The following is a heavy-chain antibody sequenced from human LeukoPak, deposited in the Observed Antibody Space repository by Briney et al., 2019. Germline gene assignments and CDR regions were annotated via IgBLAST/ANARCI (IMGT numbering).Heavy chain of an antibody. CDR1: GFTFDDYA. Sequence: PGGSLRLSCAASGFTFDDYAMHWVRQAPGKGLEWVSGISWNSGSIGYADSVKGRFTISRDNAKNSLYLQMNSLRAEDTALYYCAKDYYGSGFHAFDIWGQGTMVTVSS. D-gene: IGHD3-10*01. CDR2: ISWNSGSI. J-gene: IGHJ3*02. CDR3: AKDYYGSGFHAFDI. V-gene: IGHV3-9*01.